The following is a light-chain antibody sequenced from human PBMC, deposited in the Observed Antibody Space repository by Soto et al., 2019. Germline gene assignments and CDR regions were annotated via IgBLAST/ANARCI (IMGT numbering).Light chain of an antibody. CDR3: MHATEYRPYT. Sequence: DIVLTQTPLSSPVTLGQPASISCRTSQSLVHNDGNTYLRWLQQRPGQPPRHLIYKISNRFAGVPDRFSGSGAQPDFTLKISRVEGEDVGVYYCMHATEYRPYTFEEGTKLVIK. CDR1: QSLVHNDGNTY. V-gene: IGKV2-24*01. J-gene: IGKJ2*01. CDR2: KIS.